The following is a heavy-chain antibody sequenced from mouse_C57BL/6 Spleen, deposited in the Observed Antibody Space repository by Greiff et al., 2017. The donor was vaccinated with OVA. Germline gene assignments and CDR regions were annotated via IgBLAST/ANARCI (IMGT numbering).Heavy chain of an antibody. D-gene: IGHD2-3*01. J-gene: IGHJ4*01. CDR2: ISYDGSN. Sequence: DVQLQESGPGLVKPSQSLSLTCSVTGYSITSGYYWTWIRQFPGNKLEWMGYISYDGSNNYNPSLKNRISITRDTSKNQFFLKLNSVTTEDTATYYCASLYDGYYGEAMDYWGQGTSVTVSS. V-gene: IGHV3-6*01. CDR1: GYSITSGYY. CDR3: ASLYDGYYGEAMDY.